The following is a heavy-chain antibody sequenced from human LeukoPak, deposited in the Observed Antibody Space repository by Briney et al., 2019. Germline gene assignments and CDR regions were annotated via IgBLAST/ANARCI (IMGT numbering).Heavy chain of an antibody. Sequence: GGSLRLSCAASGFSFSDFGMHWVRQAPGKGLGWLSFIRYDGSQEFYAESAKGRATISRDNSLNTLSLQMHSLREEDTAVHYCAKDGSGIAYDEIGYFDSWGQGVLVTVSS. D-gene: IGHD2-15*01. J-gene: IGHJ4*02. CDR2: IRYDGSQE. CDR3: AKDGSGIAYDEIGYFDS. V-gene: IGHV3-30*02. CDR1: GFSFSDFG.